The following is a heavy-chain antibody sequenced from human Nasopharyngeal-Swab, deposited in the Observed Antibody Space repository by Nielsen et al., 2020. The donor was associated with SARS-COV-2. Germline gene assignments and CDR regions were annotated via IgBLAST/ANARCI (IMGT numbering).Heavy chain of an antibody. V-gene: IGHV4-34*09. CDR3: ARDYYDSSGYYGGFDP. D-gene: IGHD3-22*01. CDR2: INHSGST. J-gene: IGHJ5*02. Sequence: CQAPGKGVEWIGEINHSGSTNYNPSLKSRVTISVDTSKNQFSLKLSSVTAADTAVYYCARDYYDSSGYYGGFDPWGQGTLVTVSS.